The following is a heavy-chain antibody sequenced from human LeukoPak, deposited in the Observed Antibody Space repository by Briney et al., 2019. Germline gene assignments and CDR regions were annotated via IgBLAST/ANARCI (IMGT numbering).Heavy chain of an antibody. V-gene: IGHV3-30*04. CDR2: ISYDASNK. CDR3: ARDGTRIAVAGTPESEAFDI. J-gene: IGHJ3*02. Sequence: PGGSLRLSCAASGFSFSSYTMHWVRQAPGKGLEWVALISYDASNKYYADSVKGRFTISRDNAKNTLYLQMNSLRAEDTAVYYCARDGTRIAVAGTPESEAFDIWGQGTMVTVSS. D-gene: IGHD6-19*01. CDR1: GFSFSSYT.